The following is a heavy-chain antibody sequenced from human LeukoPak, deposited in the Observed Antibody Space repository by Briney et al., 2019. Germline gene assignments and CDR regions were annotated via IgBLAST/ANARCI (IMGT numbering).Heavy chain of an antibody. CDR3: ARKSSHFDSSGYFDY. V-gene: IGHV3-23*01. CDR1: RFTFSSYA. J-gene: IGHJ4*02. Sequence: GGSLRLSCAASRFTFSSYAMSWVRQAPGKGLEWVSDLGGNSGYTYYADSVKGWFTVSRDNSKNTLSLQMNSLRVEDTAVYYCARKSSHFDSSGYFDYWGQGTLLTVSS. D-gene: IGHD3-22*01. CDR2: LGGNSGYT.